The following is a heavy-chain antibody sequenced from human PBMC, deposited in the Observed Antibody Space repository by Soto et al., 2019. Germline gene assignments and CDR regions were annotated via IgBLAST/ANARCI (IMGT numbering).Heavy chain of an antibody. J-gene: IGHJ4*02. CDR3: ARGFRRDGYNTSDY. CDR1: GFTVSSNY. D-gene: IGHD5-12*01. CDR2: IYSGGST. Sequence: RLSLRLSCAASGFTVSSNYMSWVRQAPGKGLEWVSVIYSGGSTYYADSVKGRFTISRDNSKNTLYLQMNSLRAEETAVYYCARGFRRDGYNTSDYWGQGTLDSVSS. V-gene: IGHV3-53*01.